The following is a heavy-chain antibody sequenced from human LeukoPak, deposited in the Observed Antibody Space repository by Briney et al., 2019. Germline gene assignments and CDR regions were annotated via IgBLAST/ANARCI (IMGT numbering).Heavy chain of an antibody. CDR2: INPSGGST. Sequence: ASVKVSCKASGYTFTIYYMHWVRQAPGQGLEWMGIINPSGGSTSYAQKFQGRVTMTRDMSTSTVYMELSSLRSEDTAVYYCARGYGDFYWYFDLWGRGTLVTVSS. CDR3: ARGYGDFYWYFDL. CDR1: GYTFTIYY. D-gene: IGHD4-17*01. J-gene: IGHJ2*01. V-gene: IGHV1-46*01.